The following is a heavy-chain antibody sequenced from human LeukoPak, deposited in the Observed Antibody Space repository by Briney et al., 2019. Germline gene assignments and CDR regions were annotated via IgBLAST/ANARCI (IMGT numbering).Heavy chain of an antibody. V-gene: IGHV4-39*01. Sequence: SETLSLTCSVFGGSISSGDYYWGWIRQPPGKGLEWIGNIYYTATTYYNPSLKSRVTISVDTSKNQFSLKLSSVTAADTAVFYCARQAIAAPGTDIWGQGALVTVSS. J-gene: IGHJ4*02. CDR1: GGSISSGDYY. CDR3: ARQAIAAPGTDI. CDR2: IYYTATT. D-gene: IGHD6-13*01.